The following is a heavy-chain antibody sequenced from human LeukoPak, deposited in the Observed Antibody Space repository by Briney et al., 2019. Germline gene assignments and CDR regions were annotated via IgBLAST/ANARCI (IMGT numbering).Heavy chain of an antibody. CDR1: ASTFTAYY. D-gene: IGHD3-10*01. CDR2: ISPDSGDT. Sequence: ASVMVSCKASASTFTAYYFHWVRQAPGQGLEWMGWISPDSGDTNFAQKFQGRVTMTRDTSIRTVYMELSRLTSDDTAIYYCARRGYYGSGRGYWFDPWGQGTLVTVSS. J-gene: IGHJ5*02. V-gene: IGHV1-2*02. CDR3: ARRGYYGSGRGYWFDP.